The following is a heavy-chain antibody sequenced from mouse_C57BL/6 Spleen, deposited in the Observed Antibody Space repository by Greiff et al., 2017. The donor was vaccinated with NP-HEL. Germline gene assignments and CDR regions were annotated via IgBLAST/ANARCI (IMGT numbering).Heavy chain of an antibody. CDR2: ISSGGDYI. V-gene: IGHV5-9-1*02. D-gene: IGHD2-4*01. J-gene: IGHJ3*01. CDR1: GFTFSSYA. Sequence: EVQLVESGEGLVKPGGSLKLSCAASGFTFSSYAMSWVRQTPEKRLEWVAYISSGGDYIYYADTVKGRFTISRDNARNTLYLQMSSLKSEDTAMYYCTRDYDYDGGSWFAYWGQGTLVTVSA. CDR3: TRDYDYDGGSWFAY.